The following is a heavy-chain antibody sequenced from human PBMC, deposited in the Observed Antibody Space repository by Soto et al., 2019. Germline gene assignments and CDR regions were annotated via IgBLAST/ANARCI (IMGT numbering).Heavy chain of an antibody. CDR2: IYYSGST. CDR1: GGSISSYY. V-gene: IGHV4-59*01. CDR3: ARDARSCSGGSCDHYFDY. Sequence: QVQLQESGPGLVKPSETLSLTCTVSGGSISSYYWSWIRQPPGKGLEWIGYIYYSGSTTYNPSLKSRVTMSVDTSKNQFSLKLSSVTAADTAVYYCARDARSCSGGSCDHYFDYWGQGTLVTVSS. D-gene: IGHD2-15*01. J-gene: IGHJ4*02.